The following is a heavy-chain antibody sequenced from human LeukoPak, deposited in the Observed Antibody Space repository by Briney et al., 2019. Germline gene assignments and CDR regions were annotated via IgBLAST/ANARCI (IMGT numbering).Heavy chain of an antibody. CDR3: ARSGKVVVAANNWFDP. Sequence: SVKVSCKASGGTFSSYAISWVRQAPGQGLEWMGRIIPIFGTANYAQKCQGRVTITTDESTSTAYMELSSLRSEDTAVYYCARSGKVVVAANNWFDPWGQGTLVTVSS. J-gene: IGHJ5*02. V-gene: IGHV1-69*05. CDR1: GGTFSSYA. CDR2: IIPIFGTA. D-gene: IGHD2-15*01.